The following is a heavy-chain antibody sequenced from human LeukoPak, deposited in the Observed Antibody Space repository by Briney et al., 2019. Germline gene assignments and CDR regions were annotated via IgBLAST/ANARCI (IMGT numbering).Heavy chain of an antibody. V-gene: IGHV3-7*03. CDR3: ARTGYYYDSSGYYPTFQEREYYYYYGMDV. CDR1: GFTLSNYW. CDR2: MNRDGSEK. J-gene: IGHJ6*02. Sequence: GGSLRLSCAASGFTLSNYWMSWVRQAPGKGLEWVANMNRDGSEKYYVDSMKGRFTISRDNSKNTLYLQMNSLRAEDTAVYYCARTGYYYDSSGYYPTFQEREYYYYYGMDVWGQGTTVTVSS. D-gene: IGHD3-22*01.